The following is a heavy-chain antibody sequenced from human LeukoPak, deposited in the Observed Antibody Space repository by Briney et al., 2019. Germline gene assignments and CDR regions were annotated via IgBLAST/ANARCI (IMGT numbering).Heavy chain of an antibody. CDR2: IYPGDSDT. CDR3: ARGPHLHDYGDYYFDY. J-gene: IGHJ4*02. CDR1: GYSFTSYW. Sequence: GESLKISCKGSGYSFTSYWIGWVRQLPGKGLEWMGIIYPGDSDTRYSPSFQGQVTISADKSISTAYLQWSSLKASDTAMYYCARGPHLHDYGDYYFDYWGQGTLVTVSS. V-gene: IGHV5-51*01. D-gene: IGHD4-17*01.